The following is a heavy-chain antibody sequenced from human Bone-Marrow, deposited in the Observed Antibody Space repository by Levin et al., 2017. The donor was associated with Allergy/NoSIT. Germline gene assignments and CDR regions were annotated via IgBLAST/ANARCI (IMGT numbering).Heavy chain of an antibody. CDR2: IYGGNST. V-gene: IGHV3-53*01. J-gene: IGHJ5*02. CDR3: ARDVSDLWLLSGWFDA. CDR1: DFTVRTNY. Sequence: LSLTCAASDFTVRTNYVSWVRQASGKGLEWVSVIYGGNSTYYADFVKGRFTISRDNAKNTLYLQMNSLRGEDTALYYCARDVSDLWLLSGWFDAWGQGTLVTVSS. D-gene: IGHD5-18*01.